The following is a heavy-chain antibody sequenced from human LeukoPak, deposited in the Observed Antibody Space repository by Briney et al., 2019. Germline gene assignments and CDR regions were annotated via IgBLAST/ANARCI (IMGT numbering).Heavy chain of an antibody. Sequence: TSETLSLTCAVSGGSINSNYLWTWVRQPPGKGLDWIGEISHSGGAKYYPSLESRVTISMDRSKNLFSLMLRSVTAADTAVYYWARHYIFWGPYNNWGQGILVTVSS. D-gene: IGHD3-3*01. CDR2: ISHSGGA. J-gene: IGHJ4*02. V-gene: IGHV4-4*02. CDR1: GGSINSNYL. CDR3: ARHYIFWGPYNN.